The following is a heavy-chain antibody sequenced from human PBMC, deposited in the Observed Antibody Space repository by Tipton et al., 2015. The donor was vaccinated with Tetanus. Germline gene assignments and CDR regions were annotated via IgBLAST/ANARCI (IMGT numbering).Heavy chain of an antibody. V-gene: IGHV3-23*01. D-gene: IGHD3-10*01. J-gene: IGHJ4*02. Sequence: GSLRLSCAASGFTFSSYAMSWVRQAPGKGLEWVSAISGSGGSTYYADSVRGRFTISRDNSKNTLYLQMNSLRAEDTAVYYCAKDQYYYGSGSYDCWGQGTLVTVSS. CDR1: GFTFSSYA. CDR3: AKDQYYYGSGSYDC. CDR2: ISGSGGST.